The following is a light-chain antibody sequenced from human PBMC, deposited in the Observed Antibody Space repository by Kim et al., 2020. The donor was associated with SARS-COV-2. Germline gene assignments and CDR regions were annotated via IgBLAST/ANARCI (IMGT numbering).Light chain of an antibody. Sequence: QSVLTQPPSASGTPGQRVTIYCSGSSSNIGSNYVYWYQQLPGTAPILLIYRNNQRPSGVPDRFSGSKSGTSASLAISGLRSGDEADYYCAAWDDSLSRWVFGGGTQLTVL. CDR3: AAWDDSLSRWV. CDR1: SSNIGSNY. J-gene: IGLJ3*02. V-gene: IGLV1-47*01. CDR2: RNN.